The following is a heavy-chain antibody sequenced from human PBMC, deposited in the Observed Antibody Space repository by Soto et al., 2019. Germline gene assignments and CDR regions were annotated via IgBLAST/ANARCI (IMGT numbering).Heavy chain of an antibody. D-gene: IGHD2-15*01. CDR3: AKDPGEVVVAAWSVH. CDR1: GFTFSSYA. CDR2: ISGSGGST. J-gene: IGHJ4*02. Sequence: EVQLLESGGGLVQPGGSLRLSCAASGFTFSSYAMNWVRQAPGKGLEWVSTISGSGGSTYYADSVKGRFTSSRDNSKNTLYLQMNSLRAEDAAVYYCAKDPGEVVVAAWSVHWGQGTLLTVSS. V-gene: IGHV3-23*01.